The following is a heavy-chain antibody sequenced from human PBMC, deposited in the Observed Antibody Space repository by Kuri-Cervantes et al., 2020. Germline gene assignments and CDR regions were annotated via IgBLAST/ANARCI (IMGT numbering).Heavy chain of an antibody. D-gene: IGHD3-10*01. J-gene: IGHJ4*02. CDR1: GGSFSGYY. CDR2: INHSGST. Sequence: SETLSLTCAAYGGSFSGYYWSWIRQPPGKGLEWIGEINHSGSTNYNPSLKSRVTISVDTSKNQFSLKLSSVTAADTAVYYCARGRGILLWFGEFHFDYWGQGTLVTVSS. CDR3: ARGRGILLWFGEFHFDY. V-gene: IGHV4-34*01.